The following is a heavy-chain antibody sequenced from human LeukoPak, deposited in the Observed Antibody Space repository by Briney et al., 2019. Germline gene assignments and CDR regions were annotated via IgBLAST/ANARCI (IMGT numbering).Heavy chain of an antibody. V-gene: IGHV4-39*02. CDR1: GGSIRSSYYY. J-gene: IGHJ5*02. CDR3: ARDVGSTTDWFDP. Sequence: SSETLSLTCTVSGGSIRSSYYYWGWIRQPPGKGLEWIGSIYDSGSTYYNPSLKSRVTISVDTSKNQFSLKLNSVTAADTAVYYCARDVGSTTDWFDPWGQGTLVTVSS. D-gene: IGHD1-1*01. CDR2: IYDSGST.